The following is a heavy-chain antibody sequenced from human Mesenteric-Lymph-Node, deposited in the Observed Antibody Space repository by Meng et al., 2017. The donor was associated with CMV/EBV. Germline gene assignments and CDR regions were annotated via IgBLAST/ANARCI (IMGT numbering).Heavy chain of an antibody. CDR1: GFTFSSYG. D-gene: IGHD3-3*01. J-gene: IGHJ6*02. CDR2: ISSSSSYI. V-gene: IGHV3-21*01. Sequence: GESLKISCAASGFTFSSYGMHWVRRAPGKGLEWVSSISSSSSYIYYADSVKGRFTISRDNAKNSLYLQMNSLRAEDTAVYYCARDGLVVPAATYYDFWSGAFDYYYYGMDVWGQGTTVTVSS. CDR3: ARDGLVVPAATYYDFWSGAFDYYYYGMDV.